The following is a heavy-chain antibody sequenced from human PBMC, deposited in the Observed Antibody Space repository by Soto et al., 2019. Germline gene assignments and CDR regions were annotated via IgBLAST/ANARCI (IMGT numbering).Heavy chain of an antibody. Sequence: TPETLSLTCTVSGGSISSYYWSWIRQPPGKGLEWIGYIYYSGSTNYNPSLKSRVTISVDTSKNQFSLKLSSVTAADTAVYYCARVYGGYLPYWGQGTLVTVS. CDR1: GGSISSYY. CDR3: ARVYGGYLPY. V-gene: IGHV4-59*01. J-gene: IGHJ4*02. CDR2: IYYSGST. D-gene: IGHD5-12*01.